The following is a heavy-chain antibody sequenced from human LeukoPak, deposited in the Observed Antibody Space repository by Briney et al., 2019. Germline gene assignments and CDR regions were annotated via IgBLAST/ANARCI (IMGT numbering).Heavy chain of an antibody. CDR2: IYNSGGT. CDR1: GGSISSYY. D-gene: IGHD6-25*01. CDR3: AGSAIDAFDI. V-gene: IGHV4-59*08. Sequence: ETLSLTCTVSGGSISSYYWSWIRQPPGKGLECIGYIYNSGGTNYNPSLKSRVSISVDTSKNQFSLKLSSVTAADTAVYYCAGSAIDAFDIWGQGTMVTVSS. J-gene: IGHJ3*02.